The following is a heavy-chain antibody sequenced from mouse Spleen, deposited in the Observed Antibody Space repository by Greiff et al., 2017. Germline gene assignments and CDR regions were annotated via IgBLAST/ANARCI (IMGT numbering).Heavy chain of an antibody. D-gene: IGHD2-3*01. CDR3: ARWLLEGYYAMDY. CDR1: GYTFTSYW. J-gene: IGHJ4*01. V-gene: IGHV1-7*01. CDR2: INPSSGYT. Sequence: VMLVESGAELAKPGASVKLSCKASGYTFTSYWMHWVKQRPGQGLEWIGYINPSSGYTKYNQKFKDKATLTADKSSSTAYMQLSSLTYEDSAVYYCARWLLEGYYAMDYWGQGTSVTVSS.